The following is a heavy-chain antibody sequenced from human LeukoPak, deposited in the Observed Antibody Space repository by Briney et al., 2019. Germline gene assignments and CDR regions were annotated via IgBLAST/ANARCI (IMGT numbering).Heavy chain of an antibody. V-gene: IGHV5-51*01. J-gene: IGHJ1*01. Sequence: GESLKISCKGSGYSFTSNWIGWVRQVPGKGLEWMGIIYPGDSDTRYSPSFRGQVIISADKSIRTAYLQWTSLKASDTAMYYCARHTGEGSHFQHWGQGSLVTVSS. CDR3: ARHTGEGSHFQH. CDR2: IYPGDSDT. CDR1: GYSFTSNW. D-gene: IGHD3-16*01.